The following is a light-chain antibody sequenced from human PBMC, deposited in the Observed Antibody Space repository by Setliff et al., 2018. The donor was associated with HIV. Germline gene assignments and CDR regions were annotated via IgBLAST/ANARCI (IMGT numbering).Light chain of an antibody. J-gene: IGLJ1*01. CDR1: KLGDKY. CDR2: QDN. Sequence: SYELTQPPSVSVSPGQTASITCSGDKLGDKYACWYQQKPGQSPVLVIHQDNKRPSGIPERFSGSNSGNTATLTISGTQAMDEADYYCQAWDSSTLYVFGTGTKVTVL. CDR3: QAWDSSTLYV. V-gene: IGLV3-1*01.